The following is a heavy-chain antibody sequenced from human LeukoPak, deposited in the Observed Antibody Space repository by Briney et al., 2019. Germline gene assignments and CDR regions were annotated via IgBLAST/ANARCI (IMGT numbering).Heavy chain of an antibody. J-gene: IGHJ4*02. V-gene: IGHV3-23*01. CDR3: AKDREWDPAMVVHDY. D-gene: IGHD5-18*01. Sequence: PGGSLRLSCTASGFTFSSYAMSWVRQAPGKGLEWVSAISGSGGNTYYADSVKGRFTISRDNSKNTLYMQMTSLRAEDMAVYYCAKDREWDPAMVVHDYWGQGTLVTVSS. CDR2: ISGSGGNT. CDR1: GFTFSSYA.